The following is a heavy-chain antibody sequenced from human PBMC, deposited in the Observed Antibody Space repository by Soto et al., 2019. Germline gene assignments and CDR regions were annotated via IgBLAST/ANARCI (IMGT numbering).Heavy chain of an antibody. J-gene: IGHJ3*02. Sequence: QLHLVQSGAVVKKPGASVTVSCSASGYPVTAYYMHWVRQAPGRGLEWMGGINPATGAAKYTQTFPGRATMPRDTSTSTFFMELSGLTSEDTAVFYCARGGGVGVAGSAAFDMWGQGTLVTVSS. V-gene: IGHV1-2*02. D-gene: IGHD3-3*01. CDR1: GYPVTAYY. CDR2: INPATGAA. CDR3: ARGGGVGVAGSAAFDM.